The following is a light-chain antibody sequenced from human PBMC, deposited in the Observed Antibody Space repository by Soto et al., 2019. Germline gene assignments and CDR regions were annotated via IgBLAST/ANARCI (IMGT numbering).Light chain of an antibody. CDR1: QSLVYSDGNTF. CDR2: KVS. V-gene: IGKV2-30*01. CDR3: MQGTHWPPI. J-gene: IGKJ3*01. Sequence: DVVMTQSPLSLPVTLGQPASISCRSNQSLVYSDGNTFLSWFQQRPGQSPRRLIYKVSNRDSGVPDRFSGSGSGTDFTLKITRVEAEDVGVYYCMQGTHWPPIFGPVTKVDIK.